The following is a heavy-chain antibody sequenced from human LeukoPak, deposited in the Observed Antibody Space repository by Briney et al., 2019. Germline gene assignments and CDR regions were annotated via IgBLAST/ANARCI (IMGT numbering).Heavy chain of an antibody. D-gene: IGHD6-13*01. CDR3: ARQGSSWYDWFDP. CDR1: GYSFTSYW. Sequence: GESLKISCKGSGYSFTSYWIGWVRQMPGKGLEWMGIIYPGDSDTRYSPSFQGQVTISADKSTSTAYLQWSSLKASDTAMYYCARQGSSWYDWFDPWGQGTLVTVSS. V-gene: IGHV5-51*01. J-gene: IGHJ5*02. CDR2: IYPGDSDT.